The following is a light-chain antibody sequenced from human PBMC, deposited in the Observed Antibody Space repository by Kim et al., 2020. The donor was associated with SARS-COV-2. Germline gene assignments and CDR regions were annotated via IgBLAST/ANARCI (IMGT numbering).Light chain of an antibody. J-gene: IGKJ1*01. Sequence: SVGDRVTISCQASHKIITLLAWYQQKPGKVPKLLIYDASILEGGVPSRFSGSRSGTEFTLTVSSLQPDDFATYYCQQYTDYSPWTFGQGTKVDIK. CDR3: QQYTDYSPWT. V-gene: IGKV1-5*01. CDR2: DAS. CDR1: HKIITL.